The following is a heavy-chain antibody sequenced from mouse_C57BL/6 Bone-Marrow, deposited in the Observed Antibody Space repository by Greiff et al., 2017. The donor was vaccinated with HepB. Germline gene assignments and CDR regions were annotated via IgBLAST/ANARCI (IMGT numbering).Heavy chain of an antibody. D-gene: IGHD2-5*01. CDR1: EYEFPSHD. CDR2: INSDGGST. J-gene: IGHJ1*03. CDR3: TRSYSNYVRWYFDV. Sequence: DVKLVESGGGLVQPGESLKLSCESNEYEFPSHDMSWVRKTPEKRLELVAAINSDGGSTYYPDTMERRFIISRDNARNTLYLQMSSLKSEDTAMYYCTRSYSNYVRWYFDVWGTGTTVTVSS. V-gene: IGHV5-2*03.